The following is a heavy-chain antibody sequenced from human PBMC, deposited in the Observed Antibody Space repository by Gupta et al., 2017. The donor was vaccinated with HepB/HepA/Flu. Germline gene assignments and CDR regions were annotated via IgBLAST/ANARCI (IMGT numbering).Heavy chain of an antibody. V-gene: IGHV3-7*01. CDR3: AISTRSSSSDY. Sequence: EVQLVESGGGLAQPGGSFRLSCAASGVLFSNFWMNWVRQAPGKGLDFVANIKQDGSEKNYVDAERGRFTISRDNAKNLLYLQMNSLRAEDTAVFYCAISTRSSSSDYWGQGALVTVSS. D-gene: IGHD6-13*01. CDR1: GVLFSNFW. J-gene: IGHJ4*02. CDR2: IKQDGSEK.